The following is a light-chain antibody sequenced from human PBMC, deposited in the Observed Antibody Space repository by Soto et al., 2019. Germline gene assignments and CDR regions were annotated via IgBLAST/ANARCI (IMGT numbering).Light chain of an antibody. CDR2: GAS. CDR1: ENVSAS. V-gene: IGKV3-15*01. Sequence: EIVMTQSPATLSVSPGERATLSCRASENVSASLAWYQETPGQAPRLLIFGASIRPTGVPGRFSGSGSGTEFTLGISSLQSEDLGVYYCQQYRDWPLTFGGGTKVEI. J-gene: IGKJ4*01. CDR3: QQYRDWPLT.